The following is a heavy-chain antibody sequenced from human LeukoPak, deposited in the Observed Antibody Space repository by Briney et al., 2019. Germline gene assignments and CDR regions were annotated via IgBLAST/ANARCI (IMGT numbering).Heavy chain of an antibody. V-gene: IGHV3-21*01. CDR2: ISSSSSYI. CDR1: GFTFSSYS. Sequence: GGSLRLSCAASGFTFSSYSMNWVRQALGKGLEWVSSISSSSSYIYYADSVKGRFTISRDNAKNSLYLQMNSLRAEDTAVYYCVGRGGITGRRADFDYWGQGTLVTVSS. J-gene: IGHJ4*02. D-gene: IGHD1-20*01. CDR3: VGRGGITGRRADFDY.